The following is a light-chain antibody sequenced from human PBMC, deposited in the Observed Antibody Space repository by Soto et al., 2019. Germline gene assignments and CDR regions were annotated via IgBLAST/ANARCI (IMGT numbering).Light chain of an antibody. CDR2: AAS. CDR3: QQRSNWPPIT. V-gene: IGKV3-15*01. CDR1: QSVSGD. J-gene: IGKJ5*01. Sequence: EIVMTQSPDTLSVSPGERATLSCRASQSVSGDLAWYQQKPGQAPRLLIFAASTRATSVPARFTGSRSGTEFTLTISSLEPEDFAVYYCQQRSNWPPITFGQGTRLEIK.